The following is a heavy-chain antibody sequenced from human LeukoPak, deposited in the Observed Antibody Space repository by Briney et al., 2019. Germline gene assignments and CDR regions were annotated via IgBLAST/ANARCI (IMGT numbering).Heavy chain of an antibody. CDR2: IYTSGST. V-gene: IGHV4-61*02. Sequence: SQTLSLTCTVSGGSTSRGGYCWSWIRQPAGKGLEWIGRIYTSGSTNNNPSLKSRVTISVDTSKNQFSLKLSSVTAADTAVYYCARESLGDSSGYYLLNYFDYWGQGTLVTVSS. J-gene: IGHJ4*02. CDR1: GGSTSRGGYC. CDR3: ARESLGDSSGYYLLNYFDY. D-gene: IGHD3-22*01.